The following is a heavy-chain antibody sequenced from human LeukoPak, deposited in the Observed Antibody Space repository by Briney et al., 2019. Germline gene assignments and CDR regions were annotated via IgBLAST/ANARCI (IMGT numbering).Heavy chain of an antibody. V-gene: IGHV4-4*07. CDR2: IYTSGST. J-gene: IGHJ4*01. CDR3: AREGPGSSGDFDY. Sequence: SETLSLTCTVSGGSISTYYWSWIRQSAGKGLEWIGRIYTSGSTNYNPSLNSRVTMSVDTSKNQFSLRLTSVTAADTAVYYCAREGPGSSGDFDYWGHGTLVSVSS. D-gene: IGHD3-10*01. CDR1: GGSISTYY.